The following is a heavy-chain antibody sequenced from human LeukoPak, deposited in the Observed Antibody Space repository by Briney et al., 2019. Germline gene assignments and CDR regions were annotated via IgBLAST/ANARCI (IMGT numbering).Heavy chain of an antibody. J-gene: IGHJ6*03. V-gene: IGHV3-74*01. D-gene: IGHD4-17*01. CDR3: TRETRDYGDMFDYYYYMDV. Sequence: GGSLRLSCAASGFTFSSYWMHWVRQAPGKGLVWVSRIKSDGSSTSYADSVKGRFTISRDNAKNTLYLQMNSLRVEDTAVYYCTRETRDYGDMFDYYYYMDVWGKGTTVTISS. CDR1: GFTFSSYW. CDR2: IKSDGSST.